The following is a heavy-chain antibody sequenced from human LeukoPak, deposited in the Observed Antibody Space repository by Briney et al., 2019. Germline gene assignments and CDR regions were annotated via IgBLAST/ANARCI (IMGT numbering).Heavy chain of an antibody. CDR1: GFTVRRKY. V-gene: IGHV3-53*01. CDR3: ARANMVRGVGSFFDRNWFDP. CDR2: IYSGDNT. J-gene: IGHJ5*02. D-gene: IGHD3-10*01. Sequence: PGGSLRLSCAASGFTVRRKYMTWVRQAPGKGLEWVSVIYSGDNTNYADSLKGRFTISRDNSKNTLYLQINNLRADDTAVYYCARANMVRGVGSFFDRNWFDPWGQGTLVTVSS.